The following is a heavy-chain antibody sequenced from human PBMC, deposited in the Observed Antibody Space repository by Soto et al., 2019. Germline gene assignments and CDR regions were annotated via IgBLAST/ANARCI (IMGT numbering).Heavy chain of an antibody. CDR2: IVPIYRTA. CDR3: AREVTMVRGARVYGMDV. V-gene: IGHV1-69*06. CDR1: GGTFSSYR. J-gene: IGHJ6*02. D-gene: IGHD3-10*01. Sequence: QVQLVQSGAEVKKPGSSVKVSCKASGGTFSSYRINWVRQAPGQGLEWVGGIVPIYRTADYAQKFQGRVTMTRDMSSSTAYMELSRLRSDDTAVYYCAREVTMVRGARVYGMDVWGQGTTVTVSS.